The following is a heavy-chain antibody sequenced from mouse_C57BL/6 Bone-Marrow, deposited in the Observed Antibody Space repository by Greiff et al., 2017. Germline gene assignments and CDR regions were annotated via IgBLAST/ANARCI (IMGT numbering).Heavy chain of an antibody. D-gene: IGHD2-3*01. Sequence: EVKLMESGGDLVKPGGSLKLSCAASGFTFSSYGMSWVRQTPDKRLEWVATISSGGSYTYYPDSVKGRFTISRDNATNTLYLQMSSLKSEDTAMYYCARRWLLRTWFAYWGQGTLVTVSA. J-gene: IGHJ3*01. CDR3: ARRWLLRTWFAY. V-gene: IGHV5-6*02. CDR2: ISSGGSYT. CDR1: GFTFSSYG.